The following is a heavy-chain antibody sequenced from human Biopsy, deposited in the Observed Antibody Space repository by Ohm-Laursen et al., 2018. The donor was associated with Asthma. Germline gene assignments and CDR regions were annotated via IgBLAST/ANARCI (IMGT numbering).Heavy chain of an antibody. CDR2: IYYSGTT. J-gene: IGHJ4*02. CDR1: SGSGGYMRSGNYY. V-gene: IGHV4-39*01. CDR3: ARHWNWGSFFDY. D-gene: IGHD7-27*01. Sequence: GTLSLTCSLSSGSGGYMRSGNYYWGWIRQPPGKGPEWIGSIYYSGTTYYNPSLRSRVTLSVDTSKNNFSLKLTSVTAADTAVFYCARHWNWGSFFDYWGQGMLVTVSS.